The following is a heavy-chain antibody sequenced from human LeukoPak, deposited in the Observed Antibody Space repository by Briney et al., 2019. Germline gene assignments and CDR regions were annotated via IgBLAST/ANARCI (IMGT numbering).Heavy chain of an antibody. CDR3: AREPVVGGSNRKNAFDI. CDR1: GYTFTSYA. D-gene: IGHD3-10*01. CDR2: INTNTGNP. V-gene: IGHV7-4-1*02. J-gene: IGHJ3*02. Sequence: ASVKVSCKASGYTFTSYAMNWVRQAPGQGLEWMGWINTNTGNPTYAQGFTGRFVFSLDTSVSTAYLQISSLKAEDTAVYYCAREPVVGGSNRKNAFDIWGQGTMVTVSS.